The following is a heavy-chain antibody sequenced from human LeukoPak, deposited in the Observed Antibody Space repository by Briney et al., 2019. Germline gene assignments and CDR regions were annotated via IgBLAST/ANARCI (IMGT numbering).Heavy chain of an antibody. D-gene: IGHD3-3*01. CDR3: AKITIFRGMDV. CDR1: GFTFSSYG. V-gene: IGHV3-30*18. Sequence: GGSLRLSCAASGFTFSSYGMHWVRQAPGKGPEWVAVISYDGSNKYYADSVKGRFTISRDNSKNTLYLQMNSLRAEDTAVYYCAKITIFRGMDVWGQGTTVTVSS. J-gene: IGHJ6*02. CDR2: ISYDGSNK.